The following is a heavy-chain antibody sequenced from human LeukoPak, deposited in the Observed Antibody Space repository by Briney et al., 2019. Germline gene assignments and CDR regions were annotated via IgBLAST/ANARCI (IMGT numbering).Heavy chain of an antibody. J-gene: IGHJ4*02. CDR1: GFTFSTYW. D-gene: IGHD3-22*01. V-gene: IGHV3-7*03. CDR2: IKPDGGKR. Sequence: PGGSLRLSCAASGFTFSTYWMTWVRQAPGKGLEWVANIKPDGGKRNHVDSVRGRFTISRDNAKNSLYLQMNSLRAEDTAVYYCATPLDYYDSSGYHQGGDWGQGTLVTVSS. CDR3: ATPLDYYDSSGYHQGGD.